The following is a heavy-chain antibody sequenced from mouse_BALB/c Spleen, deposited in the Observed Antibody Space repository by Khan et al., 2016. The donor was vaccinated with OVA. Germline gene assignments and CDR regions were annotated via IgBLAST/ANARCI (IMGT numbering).Heavy chain of an antibody. D-gene: IGHD1-1*01. CDR1: GSSITSAYS. CDR3: ARCDGSRAFDC. CDR2: INSSGVT. V-gene: IGHV3-1*02. J-gene: IGHJ2*01. Sequence: EVQLQESGPDLVKPSQSLSLTCTVTGSSITSAYSWHWVRQFPGNKLEWMGYINSSGVTHYNPSLKSRVSISRDTSKNQFFLQLNSVTTEDTATDYCARCDGSRAFDCWGQGSTLTVSA.